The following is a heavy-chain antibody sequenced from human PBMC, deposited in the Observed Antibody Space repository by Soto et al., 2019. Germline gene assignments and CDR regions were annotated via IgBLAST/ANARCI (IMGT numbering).Heavy chain of an antibody. CDR1: GGSFSGYY. V-gene: IGHV4-34*01. J-gene: IGHJ4*02. D-gene: IGHD2-21*02. CDR2: INHSGST. CDR3: ARGISASILAYCGGDCYPTPFDY. Sequence: PSETLSLTCAVYGGSFSGYYWSWIRQPPGKGLEWIGEINHSGSTNYNPSLKSRVTISVDTSKNQFSLKLSSVTAADTAVYYCARGISASILAYCGGDCYPTPFDYWGQGTLVTVSS.